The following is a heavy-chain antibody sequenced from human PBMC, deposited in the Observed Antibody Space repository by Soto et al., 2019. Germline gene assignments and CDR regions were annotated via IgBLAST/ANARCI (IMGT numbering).Heavy chain of an antibody. CDR3: SRAFYGMDV. CDR1: GFSLSGSGMR. J-gene: IGHJ6*02. CDR2: IDWEDTK. Sequence: SGPTLVNPTRTLTLTCTVSGFSLSGSGMRVTWIRQPPGKALEWLARIDWEDTKLYSTSLKTRLTISKDTSKNQVVLTMTNVDPADTGTYYCSRAFYGMDVWGQGTTVTVSS. V-gene: IGHV2-70*04.